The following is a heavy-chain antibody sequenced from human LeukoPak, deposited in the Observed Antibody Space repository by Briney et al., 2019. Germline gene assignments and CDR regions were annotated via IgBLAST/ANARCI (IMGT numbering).Heavy chain of an antibody. CDR2: MSPNSGNT. J-gene: IGHJ6*03. V-gene: IGHV1-8*01. Sequence: ASVKVSCKASGYTFTSYDINWVRQATGQGLEWMGWMSPNSGNTGYAQKFQGRVTMTRNTSISTAYMELSSLRSEGTAVYYCARKVAGSYYYYYYMDVWGKGTTVTVSS. CDR1: GYTFTSYD. CDR3: ARKVAGSYYYYYYMDV. D-gene: IGHD6-19*01.